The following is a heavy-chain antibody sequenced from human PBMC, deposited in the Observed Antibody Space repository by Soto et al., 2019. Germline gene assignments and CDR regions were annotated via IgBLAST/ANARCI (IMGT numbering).Heavy chain of an antibody. CDR2: IDPSDSYV. Sequence: GESLKISCHASGYSFTAYWITWVRQMPGKGLEWMATIDPSDSYVDYSPSFRGHVTFSVDRSITTVYLQWNSLKASDSAMYFCTRRASSSFYHFDFWGQGALVTVSS. D-gene: IGHD2-2*01. CDR3: TRRASSSFYHFDF. CDR1: GYSFTAYW. J-gene: IGHJ4*02. V-gene: IGHV5-10-1*01.